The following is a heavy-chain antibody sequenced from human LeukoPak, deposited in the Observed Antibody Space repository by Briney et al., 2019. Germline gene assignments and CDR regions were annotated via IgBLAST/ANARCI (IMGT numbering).Heavy chain of an antibody. CDR1: GFTLSIYG. CDR3: AKILYIGAFDI. D-gene: IGHD2-2*02. Sequence: GGSLRLSCATSGFTLSIYGMHWVRQAPGKGLEWVAFIRYDGTSQYYADSVKGRFTISRDNSKNTLYLQMNSLRAEDTAVYYCAKILYIGAFDIWGQGTMVTVSS. CDR2: IRYDGTSQ. J-gene: IGHJ3*02. V-gene: IGHV3-30*02.